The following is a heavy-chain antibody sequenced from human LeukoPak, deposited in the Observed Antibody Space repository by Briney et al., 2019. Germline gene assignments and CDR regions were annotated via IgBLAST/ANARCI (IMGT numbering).Heavy chain of an antibody. D-gene: IGHD4-17*01. CDR1: GASISSSSSY. CDR2: IYYSGTA. Sequence: SSETLSLTCTVSGASISSSSSYWGWIRQPPGRGLEWIGTIYYSGTAYYNPSLKSRVTISVDTSKNQFSLKLSSVTAADTAVYYCARQHDYGDYGADYWGQGTLVTVSS. CDR3: ARQHDYGDYGADY. J-gene: IGHJ4*02. V-gene: IGHV4-39*07.